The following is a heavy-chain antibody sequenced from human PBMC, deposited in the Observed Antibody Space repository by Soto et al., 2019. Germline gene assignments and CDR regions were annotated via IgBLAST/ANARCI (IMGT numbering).Heavy chain of an antibody. CDR2: ISYDGSNK. Sequence: GGSLRLSCAASGFTFSSYAMHWVRQAPGKGLEWVAVISYDGSNKYYADSVKGRFTISRDNSKNALYLQMNSLRAEDTAVYYCARDGQRAFDYWGQGTLVTVSS. CDR1: GFTFSSYA. J-gene: IGHJ4*02. CDR3: ARDGQRAFDY. V-gene: IGHV3-30-3*01.